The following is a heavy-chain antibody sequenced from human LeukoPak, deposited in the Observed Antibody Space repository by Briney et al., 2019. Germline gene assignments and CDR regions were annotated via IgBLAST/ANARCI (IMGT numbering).Heavy chain of an antibody. CDR2: IYYSGST. J-gene: IGHJ1*01. V-gene: IGHV4-59*01. D-gene: IGHD6-13*01. CDR1: GGSINSYY. CDR3: ARGGIAAGNFQH. Sequence: SETLSLTCTVSGGSINSYYWSWIRQLPGKGLEWIGYIYYSGSTNYNPSLKSRVTISVDTSKNQFSLKLSSVTAADTAVYYCARGGIAAGNFQHWGQGTLVTVSS.